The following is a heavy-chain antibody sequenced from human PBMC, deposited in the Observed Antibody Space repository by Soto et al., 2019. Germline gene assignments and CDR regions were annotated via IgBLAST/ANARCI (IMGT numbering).Heavy chain of an antibody. Sequence: QVQLVQSGAEVKKPGASVKVSCKASGYTFTSYDINWVRQATGQGLEWMGWMNPNSGNTGYAQKFQGRVTMTRNTSISTDYMELSSLRSENTAVYYCARVYDSSGYCAAYWGQGTLVTVSS. D-gene: IGHD3-22*01. CDR1: GYTFTSYD. V-gene: IGHV1-8*01. J-gene: IGHJ4*02. CDR2: MNPNSGNT. CDR3: ARVYDSSGYCAAY.